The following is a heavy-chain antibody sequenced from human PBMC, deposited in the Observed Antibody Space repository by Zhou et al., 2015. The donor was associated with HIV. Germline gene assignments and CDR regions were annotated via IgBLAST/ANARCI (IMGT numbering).Heavy chain of an antibody. J-gene: IGHJ6*02. CDR1: GYTFTTFG. CDR2: ISTYNGNT. V-gene: IGHV1-18*01. CDR3: GRGLGGSYFYGVDV. D-gene: IGHD5-12*01. Sequence: QVKLVQSGAEVKKPGASVKVSCKASGYTFTTFGISWVRQAPGQGLVWMGWISTYNGNTNYAQSLQGRVTMTRDTSTSTAYMELRTLRPDDTAVYYCGRGLGGSYFYGVDVWDQGP.